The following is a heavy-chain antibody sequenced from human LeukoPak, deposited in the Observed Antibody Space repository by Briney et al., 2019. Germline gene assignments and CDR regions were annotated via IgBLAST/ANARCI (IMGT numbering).Heavy chain of an antibody. J-gene: IGHJ5*02. CDR2: IYYSGST. V-gene: IGHV4-59*01. D-gene: IGHD3-10*01. CDR1: GGSISSYY. CDR3: ARENTMVRGVIDWFDP. Sequence: SETLSLTCTVSGGSISSYYWSWIRQPPGKGLEWIGYIYYSGSTNYNPSLKSRVTISVDTSKNQFSLKLSSVTAADTAVYYCARENTMVRGVIDWFDPWGQGTLVTVSS.